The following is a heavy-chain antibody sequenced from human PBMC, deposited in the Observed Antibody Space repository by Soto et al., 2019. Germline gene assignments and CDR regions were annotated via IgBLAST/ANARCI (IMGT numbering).Heavy chain of an antibody. CDR3: ASRDPGTSVDY. CDR2: IYRTGST. CDR1: GGSFTSNHW. V-gene: IGHV4-4*02. Sequence: SATLSLTCAVSGGSFTSNHWWTRVRQPPGQGLEWIGEIYRTGSTNYNPSLKSRVTISLDKSENQFSLKVTSLTAADTAVYYCASRDPGTSVDYWGQGALVTVSS. D-gene: IGHD1-7*01. J-gene: IGHJ4*02.